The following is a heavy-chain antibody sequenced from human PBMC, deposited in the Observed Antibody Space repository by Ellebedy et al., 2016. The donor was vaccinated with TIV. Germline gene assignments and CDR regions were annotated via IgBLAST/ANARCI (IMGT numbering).Heavy chain of an antibody. D-gene: IGHD1-20*01. J-gene: IGHJ4*02. V-gene: IGHV3-74*01. Sequence: GESLKISCAASGFTFSSSWVHWVRQVPGKGLVWVARINGDGSNIGYADSVKGRFTLARDNAKSTLYLQINSLRAEDTAVYYCARDPYNWNGPFDYWGQGTLVTVSS. CDR2: INGDGSNI. CDR3: ARDPYNWNGPFDY. CDR1: GFTFSSSW.